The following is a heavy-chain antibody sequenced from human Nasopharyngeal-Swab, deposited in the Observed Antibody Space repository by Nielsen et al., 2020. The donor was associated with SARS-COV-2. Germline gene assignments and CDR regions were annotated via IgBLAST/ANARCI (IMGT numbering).Heavy chain of an antibody. CDR2: IYYSGSP. CDR1: GGSISSSSYY. CDR3: ARHRGLRSYYYGMDV. J-gene: IGHJ6*02. V-gene: IGHV4-39*01. D-gene: IGHD4-17*01. Sequence: GSLRLSCTVSGGSISSSSYYWGWIRQPPGKGLEWIGSIYYSGSPYYNPSLKSRVTISVDTSKNQFSLKLSSVTAAETAVYYCARHRGLRSYYYGMDVWGQGTTVTVSS.